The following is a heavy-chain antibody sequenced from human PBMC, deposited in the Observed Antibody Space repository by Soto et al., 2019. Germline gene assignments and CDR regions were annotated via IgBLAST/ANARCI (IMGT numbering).Heavy chain of an antibody. Sequence: GESLKISCKGSGYSFSSSWIGWVRQMPGKGLEWMGIIYPGDSDTRYSPSFQGQVTISANKSITTAYLQWSSLKAADTAMYYCGGHIASAGPFDCWGQGTLVTVSS. D-gene: IGHD6-13*01. CDR2: IYPGDSDT. V-gene: IGHV5-51*01. CDR3: GGHIASAGPFDC. J-gene: IGHJ4*02. CDR1: GYSFSSSW.